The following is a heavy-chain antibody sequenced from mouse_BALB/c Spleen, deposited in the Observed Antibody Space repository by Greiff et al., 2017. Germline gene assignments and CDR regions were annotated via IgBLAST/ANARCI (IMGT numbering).Heavy chain of an antibody. CDR1: GFTFSSYG. CDR3: AKDRRAIYDGYYGFAY. J-gene: IGHJ3*01. Sequence: EVKLVESGGGLVQPGGSLKLSCAASGFTFSSYGMSWVSQTPDKRLELVATINSNGGSTYYPDSVKGRFTISRDNAKNTLYLQMSSLKSEDTAMYYCAKDRRAIYDGYYGFAYWGQGTLVTVSA. CDR2: INSNGGST. D-gene: IGHD2-3*01. V-gene: IGHV5-6-3*01.